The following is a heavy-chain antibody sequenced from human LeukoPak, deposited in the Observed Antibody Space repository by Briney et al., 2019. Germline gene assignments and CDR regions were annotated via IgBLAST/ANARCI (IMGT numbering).Heavy chain of an antibody. CDR3: AKRRYGDYGDFDY. J-gene: IGHJ4*02. CDR2: TWFDGSNK. Sequence: GGSLRLSCAASGFTFSSSVMHWVRQAPGKGLEWVAVTWFDGSNKYYADSVKGRFTISRDNPKNTLHLQMNSLRAEDTAVSYCAKRRYGDYGDFDYWGQGTLVTVSS. D-gene: IGHD4-17*01. V-gene: IGHV3-33*03. CDR1: GFTFSSSV.